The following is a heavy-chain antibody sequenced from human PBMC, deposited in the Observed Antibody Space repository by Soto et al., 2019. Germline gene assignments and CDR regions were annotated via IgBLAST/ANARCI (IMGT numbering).Heavy chain of an antibody. CDR3: TTNDEFDFGVVIY. CDR1: GASITGSFF. V-gene: IGHV4-4*07. J-gene: IGHJ4*02. D-gene: IGHD3-3*01. CDR2: FSLSGTT. Sequence: PWETLSLTCTVSGASITGSFFWSWIRQPAGKGLEWIGRFSLSGTTNYNPSLRRRVTMSADVSKNQFSLRLTSVTAADTAFYYCTTNDEFDFGVVIYWGQGTLVTVSS.